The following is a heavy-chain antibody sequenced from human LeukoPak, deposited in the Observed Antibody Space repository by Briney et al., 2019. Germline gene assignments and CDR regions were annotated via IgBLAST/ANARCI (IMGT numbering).Heavy chain of an antibody. D-gene: IGHD4-17*01. CDR3: ARVWVYGDGYYFDY. CDR2: ISYDGSNK. CDR1: GFTFSSYA. V-gene: IGHV3-30-3*01. J-gene: IGHJ4*02. Sequence: GGSLRLSCAASGFTFSSYAMHWVRQAPGKGLEWVAVISYDGSNKYYADSVKGRFTISRDNSKNTLYLQMNSLRAEDTAVYYCARVWVYGDGYYFDYWGQGTLVTVSS.